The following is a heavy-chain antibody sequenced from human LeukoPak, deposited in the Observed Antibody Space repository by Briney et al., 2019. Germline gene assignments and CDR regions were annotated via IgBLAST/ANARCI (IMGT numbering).Heavy chain of an antibody. V-gene: IGHV4-59*01. J-gene: IGHJ4*02. CDR2: IYYSGST. D-gene: IGHD1-26*01. CDR1: GGSISSYY. CDR3: ARSGAWGLPFDY. Sequence: PSETLSLTCTVSGGSISSYYWSWIRQPPGKGLEWIGYIYYSGSTNYNPSLKSRVTISVDTSKNQFSLKLSSVTAADTAVYYCARSGAWGLPFDYWGQGTLVTVSS.